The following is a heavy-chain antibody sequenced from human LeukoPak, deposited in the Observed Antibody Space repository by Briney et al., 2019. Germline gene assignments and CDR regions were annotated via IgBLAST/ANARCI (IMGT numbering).Heavy chain of an antibody. CDR1: GYTLTELS. J-gene: IGHJ6*03. V-gene: IGHV1-24*01. CDR2: FDPKDGDT. Sequence: ASVKVSCKVSGYTLTELSVHWVRQAPGKGLEWMGNFDPKDGDTIYAQRFQGRVTMTEDTSTHTAYMELSSLRSDDTAVYYCASRKATYYDFWSGYYTGVDYYYYMDVWGKGTTVTVSS. D-gene: IGHD3-3*01. CDR3: ASRKATYYDFWSGYYTGVDYYYYMDV.